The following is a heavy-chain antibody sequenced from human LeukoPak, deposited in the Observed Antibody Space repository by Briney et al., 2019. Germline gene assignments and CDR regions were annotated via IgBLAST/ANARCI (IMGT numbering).Heavy chain of an antibody. CDR3: ARAAPYYYDSSGYSPGDY. V-gene: IGHV1-69*04. CDR1: GGTFSSYA. Sequence: SVKVSCKASGGTFSSYAIIWVRQAPGQGLEWMGRIIPILGIANYAQKFQGRVTITADKPTSTAYMELSSLRSEDTAVYYCARAAPYYYDSSGYSPGDYWGQGTLVTVSS. CDR2: IIPILGIA. J-gene: IGHJ4*02. D-gene: IGHD3-22*01.